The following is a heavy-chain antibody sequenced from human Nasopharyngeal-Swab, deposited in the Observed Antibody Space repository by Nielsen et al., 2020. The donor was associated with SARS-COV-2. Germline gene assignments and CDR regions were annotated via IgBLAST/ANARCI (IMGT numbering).Heavy chain of an antibody. J-gene: IGHJ3*02. CDR3: ARVRTRWNDAFDM. CDR2: MNPNSGNT. V-gene: IGHV1-8*03. D-gene: IGHD5-24*01. Sequence: ASVKVSCKASGYTFTSYDINWVRQATGQGLEWMGWMNPNSGNTGYAQKFQGRVTITRNTSISTAYMELSSLRSEDTAVYYCARVRTRWNDAFDMWGQGTMVIVS. CDR1: GYTFTSYD.